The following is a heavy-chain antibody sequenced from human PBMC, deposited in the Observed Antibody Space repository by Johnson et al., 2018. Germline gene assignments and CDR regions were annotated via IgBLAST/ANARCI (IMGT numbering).Heavy chain of an antibody. V-gene: IGHV3-23*04. D-gene: IGHD4-23*01. CDR1: GFTFNTFP. J-gene: IGHJ3*01. CDR3: TKGRHIWSDGNDAFDV. CDR2: ISGSGSSA. Sequence: EVQLVESGGGLVQPGGSLRLSCAASGFTFNTFPMTWVRQAPGKGLEWVSSISGSGSSAYYADSVRGRFTISRDNSKNLLFLPMNTLGADDTALYDCTKGRHIWSDGNDAFDVWGQGTMVTVSS.